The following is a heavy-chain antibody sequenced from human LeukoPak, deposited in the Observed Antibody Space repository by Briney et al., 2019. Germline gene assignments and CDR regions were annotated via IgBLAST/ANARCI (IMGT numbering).Heavy chain of an antibody. V-gene: IGHV3-7*05. CDR3: AGGQGWLVEN. D-gene: IGHD6-19*01. CDR2: INQDGSEK. Sequence: GGSLRLCCAASGFTISSYYMAWFRQAPGKVLEWVANINQDGSEKYYVDSVKGRFTISRDNAKNSLLLQLNSLRVDDTSVYYCAGGQGWLVENWGQGTLVTVSS. J-gene: IGHJ4*02. CDR1: GFTISSYY.